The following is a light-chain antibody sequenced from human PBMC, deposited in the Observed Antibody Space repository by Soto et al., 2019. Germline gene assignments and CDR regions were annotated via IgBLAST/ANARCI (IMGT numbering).Light chain of an antibody. CDR3: QQYDNWPLT. CDR2: DTS. Sequence: RVMTQSPVTLSVSPGESAALYCRASQSVSSHVAWYQQKAGRAPRLLIYDTSSRVTGVPARFSGSGSETEFTLTISGLQSEDFAVYYCQQYDNWPLTFGGGTTLQIK. CDR1: QSVSSH. V-gene: IGKV3-15*01. J-gene: IGKJ4*01.